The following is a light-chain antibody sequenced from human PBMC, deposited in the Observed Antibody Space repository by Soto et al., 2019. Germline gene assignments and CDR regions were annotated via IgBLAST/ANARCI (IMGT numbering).Light chain of an antibody. CDR1: QSTSSY. CDR3: QQYSSHST. J-gene: IGKJ1*01. Sequence: DIQMTQSPSTLSASVGDRVTITCRASQSTSSYLAWYQQKPGKAPKLLIYQASSLENGVPSRFSGSGSGTEFSLTINSLQPDDFATYYCQQYSSHSTFGQGTKVDIK. V-gene: IGKV1-5*03. CDR2: QAS.